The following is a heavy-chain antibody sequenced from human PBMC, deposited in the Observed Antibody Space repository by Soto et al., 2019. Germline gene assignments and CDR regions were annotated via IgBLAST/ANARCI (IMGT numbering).Heavy chain of an antibody. CDR2: IGTAGDT. Sequence: PGGSLRLSCAASGFTFSSYDMHWVRQATGKGLEWVSAIGTAGDTYYPGSVKGRFTISRENAKNSLYLQMNSLRAGDTAVYYCARACSFRYGGPRYYYYYYMDVWGKGPPVTVSS. CDR1: GFTFSSYD. V-gene: IGHV3-13*01. D-gene: IGHD3-16*01. J-gene: IGHJ6*03. CDR3: ARACSFRYGGPRYYYYYYMDV.